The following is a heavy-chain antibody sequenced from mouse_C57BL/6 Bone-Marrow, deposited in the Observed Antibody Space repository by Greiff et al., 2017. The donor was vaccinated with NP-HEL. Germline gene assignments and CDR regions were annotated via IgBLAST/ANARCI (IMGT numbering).Heavy chain of an antibody. CDR2: INPGSGGT. CDR1: GYAFTNYL. Sequence: QVQLKQSGAELVRPGTSVKVSCKASGYAFTNYLIEWVKQRPGQGLEWIGVINPGSGGTNYNEKFKGKATLTADKSSSTAYMQLSSLTSEDSAVYCCARGDYYGSSYVGTDYWGQGTTLTVSS. D-gene: IGHD1-1*01. CDR3: ARGDYYGSSYVGTDY. V-gene: IGHV1-54*01. J-gene: IGHJ2*01.